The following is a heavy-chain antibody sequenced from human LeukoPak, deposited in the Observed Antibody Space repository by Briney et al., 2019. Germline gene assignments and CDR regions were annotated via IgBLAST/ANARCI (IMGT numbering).Heavy chain of an antibody. Sequence: SETLFLTCTVSGGSISSGDYFWSWIRQHPGKGLEWIGYIYYSGSTYYNPTLKSRVAISVDTSKNQFSLTVSSVTAADTAVYYCTRDVPRSSGYPDNWGQGTLVTVSS. V-gene: IGHV4-31*03. J-gene: IGHJ4*02. CDR2: IYYSGST. CDR3: TRDVPRSSGYPDN. D-gene: IGHD3-22*01. CDR1: GGSISSGDYF.